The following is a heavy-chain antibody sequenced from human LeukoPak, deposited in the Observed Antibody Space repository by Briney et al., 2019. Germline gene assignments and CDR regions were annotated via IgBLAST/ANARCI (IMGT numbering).Heavy chain of an antibody. J-gene: IGHJ4*02. CDR2: INPSSGST. Sequence: ASVKVSCKASGYAFTSYYIHWVRQAPGQGLEWMGIINPSSGSTIYAQKFQGRVTMTRDTSTSTVYMELSSLRSEDTAVYYCARDRYGDPPFDYWGQGTLVTVSS. CDR1: GYAFTSYY. CDR3: ARDRYGDPPFDY. D-gene: IGHD4-17*01. V-gene: IGHV1-46*01.